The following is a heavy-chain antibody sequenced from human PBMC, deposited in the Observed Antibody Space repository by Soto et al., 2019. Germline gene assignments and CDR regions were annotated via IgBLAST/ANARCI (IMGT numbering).Heavy chain of an antibody. J-gene: IGHJ5*02. Sequence: SESLSLTCTVSGASISGFYWSWIRKSAGKGLEWIGRIYATGTTDYNPSLKSRVMMSVDTSKKQFSLELRSVTAADTAVYYCVRDGTKTLRDWFDTWGQGISVTVPS. V-gene: IGHV4-4*07. CDR3: VRDGTKTLRDWFDT. CDR1: GASISGFY. CDR2: IYATGTT. D-gene: IGHD1-1*01.